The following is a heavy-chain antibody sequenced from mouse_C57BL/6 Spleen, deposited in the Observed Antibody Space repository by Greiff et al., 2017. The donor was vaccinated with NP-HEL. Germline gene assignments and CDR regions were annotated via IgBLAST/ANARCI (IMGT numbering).Heavy chain of an antibody. V-gene: IGHV2-2*01. Sequence: VKLVESGPGLVQPSQSLSITCTVSGFSLTSYGVHWVRQSPGKGLEWLGVIWSGGSTDYNAAFMSRLSISKDNSKSQVFFKMNSLQADDTAIYYCARNWYYGSNSTWFAYWGQGTLVTVSA. CDR1: GFSLTSYG. CDR2: IWSGGST. CDR3: ARNWYYGSNSTWFAY. D-gene: IGHD1-1*01. J-gene: IGHJ3*01.